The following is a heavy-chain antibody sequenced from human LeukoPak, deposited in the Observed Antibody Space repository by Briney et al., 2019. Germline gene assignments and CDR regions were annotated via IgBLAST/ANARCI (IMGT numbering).Heavy chain of an antibody. CDR1: GYTLTELS. J-gene: IGHJ4*02. D-gene: IGHD3-22*01. CDR2: FDPEDGET. V-gene: IGHV1-24*01. CDR3: ATEAIRYYYDSSGYYFDY. Sequence: ASVKVSCKVSGYTLTELSMHWVRQAPGKGLEWMGGFDPEDGETIYAQKFQGRVTMTEDTSTDTAYMELSSLRSEDTAGYYCATEAIRYYYDSSGYYFDYWGQGTLVTVSS.